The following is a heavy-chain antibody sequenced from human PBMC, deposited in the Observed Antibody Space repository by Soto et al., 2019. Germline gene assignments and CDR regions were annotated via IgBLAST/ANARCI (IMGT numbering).Heavy chain of an antibody. J-gene: IGHJ6*02. V-gene: IGHV4-31*01. Sequence: PSETLSLTPTVSGGSISSGGYYWSWIRQHPGKDLEWIGYTYYSGSTYYNPSLNRPVTISVHASKNQFSLRRSSVTAADTAVYYCAREIAAAGYDCYYYGMDVWGQGTTVTVSS. CDR1: GGSISSGGYY. D-gene: IGHD6-13*01. CDR2: TYYSGST. CDR3: AREIAAAGYDCYYYGMDV.